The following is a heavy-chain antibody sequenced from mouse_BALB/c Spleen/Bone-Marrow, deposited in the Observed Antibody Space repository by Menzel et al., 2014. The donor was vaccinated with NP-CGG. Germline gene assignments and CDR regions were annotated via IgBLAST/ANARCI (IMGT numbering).Heavy chain of an antibody. CDR2: IWAGGST. J-gene: IGHJ4*01. D-gene: IGHD1-1*01. CDR3: ARESRGYYGSSGAAMDY. CDR1: GFSLTSYG. Sequence: VMLVESGPGLVAPSQSLSISCTVSGFSLTSYGVHWVRQPPGQGLEWLGAIWAGGSTNYNSALMSSLTISKDNSKSQVFLKMNSLQTEGTAMYYCARESRGYYGSSGAAMDYWGQGTKVTVSS. V-gene: IGHV2-9*02.